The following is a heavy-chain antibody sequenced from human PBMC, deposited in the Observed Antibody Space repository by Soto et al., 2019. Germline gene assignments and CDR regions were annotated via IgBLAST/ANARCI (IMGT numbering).Heavy chain of an antibody. Sequence: QVQLQESGPGLVKPSGTLSLTCAVSGGSISSSNWWSWVRQPPGKGLEWIGEIYHSGSTNYNPSLKSRVTISVYKSKNQFSLKLSSVTAADTAVYYCASRFHQQWLVPRVLDYWGQGTLVTVSS. J-gene: IGHJ4*02. CDR1: GGSISSSNW. CDR2: IYHSGST. D-gene: IGHD6-19*01. CDR3: ASRFHQQWLVPRVLDY. V-gene: IGHV4-4*02.